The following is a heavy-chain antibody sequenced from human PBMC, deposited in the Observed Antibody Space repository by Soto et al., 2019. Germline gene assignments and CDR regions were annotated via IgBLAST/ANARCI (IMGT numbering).Heavy chain of an antibody. CDR3: ARDKITGLFDY. CDR2: INHSGST. D-gene: IGHD2-8*02. Sequence: PSETLSLTCAVYGGSFSGYYWTWIRQPPGTGLEWIGEINHSGSTNYNPSLKSRVTISVDTSKNQFSLKLTSVTAADTAVYYCARDKITGLFDYWGQGTLFTVS. J-gene: IGHJ4*02. CDR1: GGSFSGYY. V-gene: IGHV4-34*01.